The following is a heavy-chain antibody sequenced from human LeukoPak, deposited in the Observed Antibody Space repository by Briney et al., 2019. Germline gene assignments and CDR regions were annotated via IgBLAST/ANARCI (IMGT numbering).Heavy chain of an antibody. D-gene: IGHD2-8*01. J-gene: IGHJ4*02. Sequence: PGGSLRLSCAASGFTFSSYWMHRVRQAPGKGLEWVANINQEGSEHDYVDSVKGRFTISRDNAENSLYLQMNSLRVEDTAVYYCARRVYASDYWGQGTLVTVSS. CDR1: GFTFSSYW. CDR2: INQEGSEH. CDR3: ARRVYASDY. V-gene: IGHV3-7*01.